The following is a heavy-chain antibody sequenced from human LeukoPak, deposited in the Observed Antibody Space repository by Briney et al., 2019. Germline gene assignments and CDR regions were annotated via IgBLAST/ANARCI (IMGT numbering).Heavy chain of an antibody. CDR2: IYYSGST. J-gene: IGHJ4*02. CDR3: ATWDIVLMVYAT. V-gene: IGHV4-31*03. CDR1: GGPISSGGYY. D-gene: IGHD2-8*01. Sequence: KTSQTLSLTCTVSGGPISSGGYYWSWIRQHPGKGLEWIGYIYYSGSTYYNPSLKSRVTISVDTSKNQFSLKLSSVTAADTAVYYCATWDIVLMVYATWGQGTLVTVSS.